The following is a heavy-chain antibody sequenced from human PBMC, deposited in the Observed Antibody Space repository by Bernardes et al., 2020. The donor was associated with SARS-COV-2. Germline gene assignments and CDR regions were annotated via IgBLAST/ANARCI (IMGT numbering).Heavy chain of an antibody. CDR3: ARRGITYCTDIDCHPNWFDP. CDR1: GFTFSDYY. D-gene: IGHD2-8*02. Sequence: GSLRLSCAASGFTFSDYYMTWIRQAPGKGLEWVAYIVGHGITIKYADSVMGRFTISRYNSKNSLYLQMNSLGAEDTAVYYCARRGITYCTDIDCHPNWFDPWGQGTLVTVSS. J-gene: IGHJ5*02. CDR2: IVGHGITI. V-gene: IGHV3-11*01.